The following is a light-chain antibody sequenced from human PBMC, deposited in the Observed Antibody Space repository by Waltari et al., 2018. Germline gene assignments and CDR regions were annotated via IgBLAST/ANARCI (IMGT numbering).Light chain of an antibody. CDR1: QSVSRS. V-gene: IGKV3-20*01. CDR3: QHYVRLPAT. CDR2: GAS. J-gene: IGKJ1*01. Sequence: IVLTQSPGTLSLSLGERATLSCRASQSVSRSLAWYQQKPGQASKLLIYGASTRATGIPDRFTGSGSGTDFSLTISSLEPEDFAIYFCQHYVRLPATFGQGTKVEIK.